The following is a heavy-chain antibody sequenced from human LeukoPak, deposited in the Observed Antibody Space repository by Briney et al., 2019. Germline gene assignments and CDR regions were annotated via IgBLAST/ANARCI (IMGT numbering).Heavy chain of an antibody. CDR1: GYTLTELS. V-gene: IGHV1-24*01. J-gene: IGHJ5*02. D-gene: IGHD5-18*01. Sequence: GASVKVSCKVSGYTLTELSMHWVRQAPGKGLEWMGGFDPEDGETIYAQKFQGRVTMTEDTSTDTAYMELSSLRSEDTAVYYCATGGTAMPWFDPWGQGTLVTVSS. CDR2: FDPEDGET. CDR3: ATGGTAMPWFDP.